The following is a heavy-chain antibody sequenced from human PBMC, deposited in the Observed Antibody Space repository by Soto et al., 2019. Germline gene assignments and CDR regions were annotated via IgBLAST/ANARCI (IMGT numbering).Heavy chain of an antibody. CDR3: ARLRRYGSGSGCFDY. Sequence: TLSLTCTVSGGSISSYYWSSIRQPPGKGLEWIGYIYYSGSTNYNPSLKSRVTISVDTSKNQFSLKLSSVTAADTAVYYCARLRRYGSGSGCFDYWGQGTLVTGSS. CDR1: GGSISSYY. V-gene: IGHV4-59*01. D-gene: IGHD3-10*01. J-gene: IGHJ4*02. CDR2: IYYSGST.